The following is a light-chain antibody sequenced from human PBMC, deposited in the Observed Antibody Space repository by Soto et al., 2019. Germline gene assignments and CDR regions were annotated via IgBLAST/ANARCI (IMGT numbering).Light chain of an antibody. V-gene: IGKV3-15*01. CDR1: QSVSNY. Sequence: EIVMTQSPATLSVSPGERATLSCRASQSVSNYLAWYQQRPGQPPRLLLYGAATRAAGIPARFSGSGSGTEFTLTINSLQSEDFAVYYCQHYNSWPYTFGQGTKLEI. CDR3: QHYNSWPYT. J-gene: IGKJ2*01. CDR2: GAA.